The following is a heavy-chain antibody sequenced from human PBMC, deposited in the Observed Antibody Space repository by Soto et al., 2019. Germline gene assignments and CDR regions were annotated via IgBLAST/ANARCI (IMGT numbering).Heavy chain of an antibody. Sequence: GESLKISCKGSGYSFTNYWIGWVRQKPGKGLEWVGTIFPGDSDTRYSPSFQGQVTISADRSTSTAYLQWSSLKASDTAMYYCARLSRYSNSWEGYFDYWGQGILVTVSS. D-gene: IGHD6-13*01. V-gene: IGHV5-51*01. CDR2: IFPGDSDT. CDR3: ARLSRYSNSWEGYFDY. CDR1: GYSFTNYW. J-gene: IGHJ4*02.